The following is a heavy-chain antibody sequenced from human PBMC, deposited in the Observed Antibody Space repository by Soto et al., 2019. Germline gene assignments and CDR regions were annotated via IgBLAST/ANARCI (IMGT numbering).Heavy chain of an antibody. V-gene: IGHV3-33*01. J-gene: IGHJ6*02. CDR1: GFTFSSYG. CDR2: IWYDGSNK. D-gene: IGHD3-10*01. Sequence: GGSLRLSCAASGFTFSSYGMHWVRQAPGKGLEWVAVIWYDGSNKYYADSVKGRFTISRDNSKNTLYLQMNSLRAEDTAVYYCARDRITMVRGSYGMDVWGQGTTVTVSS. CDR3: ARDRITMVRGSYGMDV.